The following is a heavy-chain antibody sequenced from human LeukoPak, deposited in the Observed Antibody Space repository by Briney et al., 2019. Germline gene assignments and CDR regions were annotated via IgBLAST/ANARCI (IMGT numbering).Heavy chain of an antibody. CDR2: ISGSGGST. CDR3: AKDSMTVDDY. D-gene: IGHD4-17*01. J-gene: IGHJ4*02. V-gene: IGHV3-23*01. Sequence: GGSLRLSCVASGFTFSNAWMSWVRQAPGKGLEWVSAISGSGGSTYYADSVKGRFTISRDNSKNTLYLQMNSLRAEDTAVYYCAKDSMTVDDYWGQGTLVTVSS. CDR1: GFTFSNAW.